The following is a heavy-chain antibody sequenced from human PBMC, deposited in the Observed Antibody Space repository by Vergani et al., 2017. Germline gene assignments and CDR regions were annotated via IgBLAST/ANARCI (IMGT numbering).Heavy chain of an antibody. J-gene: IGHJ6*02. V-gene: IGHV1-46*01. D-gene: IGHD4-11*01. Sequence: QVQLVQSGAEVKKPGASVKVSCKASGYTFTSYYMHWVRQAPGQGLEWMGIIKPSGGSTSYAQKFQGRVTMTRDTSTSTVYMELSSLRSEDTAVYYCARECLGTTVTLGHYGMDVWGQGTTVTVSS. CDR1: GYTFTSYY. CDR3: ARECLGTTVTLGHYGMDV. CDR2: IKPSGGST.